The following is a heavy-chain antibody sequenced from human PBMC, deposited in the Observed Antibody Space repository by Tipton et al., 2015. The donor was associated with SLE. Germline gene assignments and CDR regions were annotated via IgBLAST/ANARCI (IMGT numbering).Heavy chain of an antibody. D-gene: IGHD3-10*01. Sequence: TLSLTCAVYGGSFSGYYWSWIRQPPGKGLEWIGEINHSGSTNYNPSLKSRVTISVDTSKNQFSLKLSSVTAADTAVYYCAKGITMVRGVIDYWGQGTLVTVSS. CDR3: AKGITMVRGVIDY. CDR1: GGSFSGYY. V-gene: IGHV4-34*01. CDR2: INHSGST. J-gene: IGHJ4*02.